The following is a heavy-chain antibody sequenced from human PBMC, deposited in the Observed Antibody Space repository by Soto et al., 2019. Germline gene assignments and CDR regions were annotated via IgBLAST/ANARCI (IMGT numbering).Heavy chain of an antibody. J-gene: IGHJ5*02. V-gene: IGHV1-18*01. D-gene: IGHD2-15*01. CDR1: GYTFTSYG. Sequence: ASVKVSCKASGYTFTSYGISWVRQAPGQGLEWMGWISAYNGNTNYAQKLQGRVTMTTDTSTSTAYMELRSLRSDDTAVYYCARDQSDIVVVVAATINWFDPWGQGTLVTVSS. CDR3: ARDQSDIVVVVAATINWFDP. CDR2: ISAYNGNT.